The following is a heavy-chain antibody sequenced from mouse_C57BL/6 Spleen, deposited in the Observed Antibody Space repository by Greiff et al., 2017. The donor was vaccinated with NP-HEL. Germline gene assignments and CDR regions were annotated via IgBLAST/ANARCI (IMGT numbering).Heavy chain of an antibody. CDR1: GYTFTDYY. CDR3: ARCGYYVGAMDY. J-gene: IGHJ4*01. V-gene: IGHV1-26*01. D-gene: IGHD2-3*01. Sequence: EVQLQQSGPELVKPGASVKISCKASGYTFTDYYMNWVKQSHGKSLEWIGDINPNNGGTSYNQKFKGKTTLTVDKSSSTAYMELRSLTSEDSAVYYCARCGYYVGAMDYWGQGTSVTVSS. CDR2: INPNNGGT.